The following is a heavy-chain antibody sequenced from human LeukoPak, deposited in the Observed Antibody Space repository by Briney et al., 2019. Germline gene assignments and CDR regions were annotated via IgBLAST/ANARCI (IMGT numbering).Heavy chain of an antibody. V-gene: IGHV3-33*01. CDR3: AREHTIAATGTHWFAP. J-gene: IGHJ5*02. Sequence: GRSLRLSCAASGFAFSRYGMHWLRQAPGTGLEWVAVMWYDGSNEAYADSVRGRFTISRDNSENRLYLQMSSLRVEDTAVYYCAREHTIAATGTHWFAPWGQGTLVTVSS. CDR1: GFAFSRYG. D-gene: IGHD6-13*01. CDR2: MWYDGSNE.